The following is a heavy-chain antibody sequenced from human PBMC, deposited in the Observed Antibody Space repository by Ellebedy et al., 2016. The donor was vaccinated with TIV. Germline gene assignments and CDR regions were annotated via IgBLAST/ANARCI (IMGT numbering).Heavy chain of an antibody. CDR3: VRDRDWAHDF. J-gene: IGHJ4*02. V-gene: IGHV3-48*01. CDR1: GFIFSSYS. CDR2: IRSSGSAT. D-gene: IGHD3/OR15-3a*01. Sequence: GGSLRLXXGASGFIFSSYSMNWFRQAPGKGLELIAYIRSSGSATYYADSVKGRFTISRDNAKNSLYLQMNNLRAEETAVYYCVRDRDWAHDFWGQGTLVTVFS.